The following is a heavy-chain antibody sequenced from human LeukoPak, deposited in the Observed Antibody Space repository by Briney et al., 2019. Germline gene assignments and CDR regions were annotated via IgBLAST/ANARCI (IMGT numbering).Heavy chain of an antibody. CDR2: ISYDGSNK. V-gene: IGHV3-30-3*01. CDR1: GFTFSSYA. Sequence: GGSLRLSCAASGFTFSSYAMPWVRQAPGKGLEWVAVISYDGSNKYYADSVKGRFTISRDNSKNTLYLQMNSLRAEDTAVYYCARSECGGDCFPSDAFDIWGQGTMVTVSS. D-gene: IGHD2-21*02. CDR3: ARSECGGDCFPSDAFDI. J-gene: IGHJ3*02.